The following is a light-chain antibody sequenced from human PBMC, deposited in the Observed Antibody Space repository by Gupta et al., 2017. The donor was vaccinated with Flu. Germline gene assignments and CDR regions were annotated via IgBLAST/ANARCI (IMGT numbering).Light chain of an antibody. CDR2: KAS. CDR3: QQYKTHST. CDR1: QSISSW. Sequence: DIQMTQSPSTLSASVGDRVTITCRASQSISSWLAWYQQKPGKAPKLLIYKASSLESGVPSRCSGSGSGTEFTLTISGLQPDDFATYYCQQYKTHSTFGQGTKLEIK. V-gene: IGKV1-5*03. J-gene: IGKJ2*01.